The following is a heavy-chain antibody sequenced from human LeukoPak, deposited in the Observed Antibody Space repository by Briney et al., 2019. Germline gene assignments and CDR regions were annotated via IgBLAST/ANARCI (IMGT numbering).Heavy chain of an antibody. CDR1: GFTFSSYA. V-gene: IGHV3-30-3*01. J-gene: IGHJ6*02. Sequence: GGSLRRSCAASGFTFSSYAMHWVRQAPGKGLEWVAVISYDGSNKYYADSVKGRFTISRDNSKNTLYLQMNSLRAEDTAVYYCARVSPDYYYGIDVWGQGTTVTVSS. CDR3: ARVSPDYYYGIDV. CDR2: ISYDGSNK.